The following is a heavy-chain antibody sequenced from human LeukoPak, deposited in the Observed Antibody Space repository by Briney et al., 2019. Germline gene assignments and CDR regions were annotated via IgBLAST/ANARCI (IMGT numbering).Heavy chain of an antibody. V-gene: IGHV1-69*13. CDR3: ARGGGVGYYYYYMDV. CDR2: IIPIFGTA. Sequence: WASVKVSCKASGGTFSSYAISWVRQAPGQGLEWMGGIIPIFGTANYEQKFQGRVTITADESTSTAYMELSSLRSEDTAVYYCARGGGVGYYYYYMDVWGKGTTVTISS. CDR1: GGTFSSYA. J-gene: IGHJ6*03. D-gene: IGHD1-26*01.